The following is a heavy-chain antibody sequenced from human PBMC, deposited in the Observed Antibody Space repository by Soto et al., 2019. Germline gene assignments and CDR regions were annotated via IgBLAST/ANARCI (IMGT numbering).Heavy chain of an antibody. CDR2: IYQTGTT. Sequence: QVQLQESGPGLVKPSGTLSLTCGVSRGSVGSNNWWTWVRQPPGKGLEWIGEIYQTGTTNYNPSLQSRVTISLDKSNNHFSLKLNSVTAADTAVYYCARRIALSGTAGAPGDWGQGTLVIVSS. D-gene: IGHD6-19*01. CDR1: RGSVGSNNW. V-gene: IGHV4-4*02. J-gene: IGHJ4*02. CDR3: ARRIALSGTAGAPGD.